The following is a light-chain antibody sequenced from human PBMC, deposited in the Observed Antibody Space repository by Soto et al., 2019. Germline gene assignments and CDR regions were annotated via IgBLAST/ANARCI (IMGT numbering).Light chain of an antibody. J-gene: IGLJ3*02. Sequence: QSVLTQPRSVSGSPGQSVTISCSASSSDVGGFTYVSWYQQHPGTAPKLLIYDVSQRPSGVPDRFSGSKSGYTASLTISGLQAEDEADYYCCSYGGSYSWVFGGGTKLTVL. V-gene: IGLV2-11*01. CDR3: CSYGGSYSWV. CDR1: SSDVGGFTY. CDR2: DVS.